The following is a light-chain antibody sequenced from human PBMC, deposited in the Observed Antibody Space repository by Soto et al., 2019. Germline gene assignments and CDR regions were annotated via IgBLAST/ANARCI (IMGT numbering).Light chain of an antibody. CDR3: SSYTSSSTWV. CDR2: DVS. CDR1: SSDVGGYNY. Sequence: QSALTQPASVSGSPGQSIAISCTGTSSDVGGYNYVSWYQQHPAKTPNLMIYDVSNRPSGVSNRFSGSKSGNTASLTISGLQAEDEADYYCSSYTSSSTWVFGGGTQLTVL. J-gene: IGLJ3*02. V-gene: IGLV2-14*01.